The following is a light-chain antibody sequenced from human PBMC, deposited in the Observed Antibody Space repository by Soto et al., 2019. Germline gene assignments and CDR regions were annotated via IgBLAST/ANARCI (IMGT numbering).Light chain of an antibody. J-gene: IGLJ2*01. CDR2: YDS. CDR3: QVWDSSSDHPV. V-gene: IGLV3-21*04. Sequence: SYELTQPPSVSGAPGKTARITCGGNNIGSKSVHWYQQKPGQAPVLVIYYDSDRPSGIPERCSGCNSGNTATLTISRVEAGDEADYYCQVWDSSSDHPVFGGGTKLTVL. CDR1: NIGSKS.